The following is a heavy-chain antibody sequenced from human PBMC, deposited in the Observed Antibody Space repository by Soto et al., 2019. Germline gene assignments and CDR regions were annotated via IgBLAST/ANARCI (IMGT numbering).Heavy chain of an antibody. CDR1: GYTFTSYA. J-gene: IGHJ6*02. CDR3: AREDYYYYGMDV. V-gene: IGHV1-3*01. CDR2: INAGNGNT. Sequence: GASVKVSCQASGYTFTSYAMHWVRQAPGQRLEWMGWINAGNGNTKYSQKFQGRVTITRDTSASTAYMELRSLRFDDTAVYYCAREDYYYYGMDVWGQGTTVTVSS.